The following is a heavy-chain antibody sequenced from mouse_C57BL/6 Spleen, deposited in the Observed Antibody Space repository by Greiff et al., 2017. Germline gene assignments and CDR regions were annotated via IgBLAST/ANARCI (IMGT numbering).Heavy chain of an antibody. D-gene: IGHD1-1*01. V-gene: IGHV1-80*01. Sequence: QVQLKQSGAELVKPGASVKISCKASGYAFSSSWMNWVKQRPGKGLEWIGQIYPGDGDTNYNGKFKGKATLTADKSSSTAYMQLSSLTSEDSAVYFCARSYYGSSYYAMDYWGQGTSVTVSS. CDR2: IYPGDGDT. CDR3: ARSYYGSSYYAMDY. CDR1: GYAFSSSW. J-gene: IGHJ4*01.